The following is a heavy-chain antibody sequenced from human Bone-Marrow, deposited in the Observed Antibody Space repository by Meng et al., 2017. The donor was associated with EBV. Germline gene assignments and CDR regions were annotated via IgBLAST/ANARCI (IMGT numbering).Heavy chain of an antibody. V-gene: IGHV4-39*07. CDR2: IYYSGST. J-gene: IGHJ4*02. CDR3: AREYDSSGYSDY. CDR1: GGSISSSSYY. D-gene: IGHD3-22*01. Sequence: QVQLQQWGAGLLKPSGTLSLPCTVSGGSISSSSYYWGWIRQPPGKGLEWIGSIYYSGSTYYNPSLKSRVTISVDTSKNQFSLKLSSVTAADTAVYYCAREYDSSGYSDYWGQGTLVTVSS.